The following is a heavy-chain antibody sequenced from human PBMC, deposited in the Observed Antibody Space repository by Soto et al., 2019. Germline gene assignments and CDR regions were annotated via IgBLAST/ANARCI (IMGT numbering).Heavy chain of an antibody. Sequence: ASVKVSCKASGYTLTNNDVSWVRQAPGQGLEWMGWISAYNGNTNYAQKLQGRVTMTTDTSTSTAYMELRSLRSDDTAVFYCARRYCSGGSCNRLDPWGQGTLVPVSS. J-gene: IGHJ5*02. CDR3: ARRYCSGGSCNRLDP. CDR1: GYTLTNND. CDR2: ISAYNGNT. V-gene: IGHV1-18*01. D-gene: IGHD2-15*01.